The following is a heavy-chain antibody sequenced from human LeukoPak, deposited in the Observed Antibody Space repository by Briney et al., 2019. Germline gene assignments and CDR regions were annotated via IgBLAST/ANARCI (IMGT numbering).Heavy chain of an antibody. J-gene: IGHJ4*02. V-gene: IGHV4-34*01. CDR1: GGSFSGYY. Sequence: PSETLSLTCAVYGGSFSGYYWSWIRQPPGKGLEWIGEINHSGSTNYNPALKSRVTISVDTSKNQFSLKLSSVTAADTAVYYCARGAYVTGTFFIDYWGQGTLVTVSS. D-gene: IGHD1-1*01. CDR3: ARGAYVTGTFFIDY. CDR2: INHSGST.